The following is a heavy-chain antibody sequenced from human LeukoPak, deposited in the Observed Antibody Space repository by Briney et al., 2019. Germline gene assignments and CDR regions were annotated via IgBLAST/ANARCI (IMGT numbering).Heavy chain of an antibody. J-gene: IGHJ4*02. CDR1: GGSISSYY. D-gene: IGHD4-17*01. CDR2: IYTSGST. Sequence: SETLSLTCTVSGGSISSYYWSWIRQPAGKGLEWIGRIYTSGSTNYNPSLKSRVTISVDKSKNQFSLKLSSVTAADTAVYYCARDRGTVTTSYFDYWGQGTLVTVSA. V-gene: IGHV4-4*07. CDR3: ARDRGTVTTSYFDY.